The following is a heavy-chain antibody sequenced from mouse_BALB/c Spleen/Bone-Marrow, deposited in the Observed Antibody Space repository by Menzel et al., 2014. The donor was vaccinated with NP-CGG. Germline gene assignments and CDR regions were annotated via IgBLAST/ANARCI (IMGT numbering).Heavy chain of an antibody. Sequence: EVQLQQSGAELVKPGASVRLSCTASGFNIKDTYIHWVKQRPEQGLEWFGRIDPANGNIRYDPKFQGKATITSDTSSNTAYLQLSSLTSEDTAVYYCAGGYGPWFAYWGQGTLATVSA. CDR2: IDPANGNI. J-gene: IGHJ3*01. D-gene: IGHD2-14*01. CDR3: AGGYGPWFAY. CDR1: GFNIKDTY. V-gene: IGHV14-3*02.